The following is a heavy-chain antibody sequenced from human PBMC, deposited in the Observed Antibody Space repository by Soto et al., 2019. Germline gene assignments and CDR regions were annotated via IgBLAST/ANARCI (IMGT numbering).Heavy chain of an antibody. CDR3: AKDGRGSGSHYNSFGY. V-gene: IGHV3-53*01. J-gene: IGHJ4*02. CDR1: GFTAATNN. Sequence: EVQLVESGGGLIQPGGSLKLPCEASGFTAATNNLSWARKPPGKGLEWVSLFNSTGTTKYADSVKGRFTVSRDNAKNTLYLQMNSLRAEDTAVYYCAKDGRGSGSHYNSFGYWGQGTLVTVSS. CDR2: FNSTGTT. D-gene: IGHD3-10*01.